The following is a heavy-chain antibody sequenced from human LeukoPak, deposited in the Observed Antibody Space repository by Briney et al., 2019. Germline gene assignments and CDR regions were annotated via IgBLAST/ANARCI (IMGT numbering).Heavy chain of an antibody. CDR1: GFTFGNYW. CDR2: IKQDGSEK. Sequence: GGSLRLSCAASGFTFGNYWMSWVRQAPGKGLEWVANIKQDGSEKYYVDSVKGRFTISRDNSKNTLYLQMNSLRAEDTAVYYCARILDSAWGELGYWGQGTLVTVSS. J-gene: IGHJ4*02. V-gene: IGHV3-7*01. CDR3: ARILDSAWGELGY. D-gene: IGHD6-19*01.